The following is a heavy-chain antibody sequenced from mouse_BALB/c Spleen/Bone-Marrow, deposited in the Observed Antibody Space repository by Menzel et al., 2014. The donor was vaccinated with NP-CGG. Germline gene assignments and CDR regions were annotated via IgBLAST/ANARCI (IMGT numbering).Heavy chain of an antibody. V-gene: IGHV1-9*01. CDR2: ILPGSGNT. D-gene: IGHD4-1*01. CDR3: ASSGIRADLSFDY. CDR1: GYTFTDYW. J-gene: IGHJ2*01. Sequence: VQLQQSGAELMKPGASVRISCKATGYTFTDYWIQWVKQRPGHGLEWIGEILPGSGNTNYNEKFKGKATFTADASSNTAYMQLSSLTSEDSAVYYCASSGIRADLSFDYWGQGTTLTVSS.